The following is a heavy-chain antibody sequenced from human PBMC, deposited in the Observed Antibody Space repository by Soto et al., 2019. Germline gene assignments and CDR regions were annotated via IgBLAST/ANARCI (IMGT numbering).Heavy chain of an antibody. Sequence: GGSLRLSCAASGFTFSSYEMNWVRQAPGKGLEWVSYISSSGSTIYYADSVKGRFTISRDNAKNSLYLQMNSLRAEDTAVYYCARDVWREVPAASDYYYGMDVWGQGTTVTVSS. CDR3: ARDVWREVPAASDYYYGMDV. V-gene: IGHV3-48*03. D-gene: IGHD2-2*01. CDR1: GFTFSSYE. CDR2: ISSSGSTI. J-gene: IGHJ6*02.